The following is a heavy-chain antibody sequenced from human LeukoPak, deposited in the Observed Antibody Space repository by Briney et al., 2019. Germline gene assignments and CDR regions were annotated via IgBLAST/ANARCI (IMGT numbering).Heavy chain of an antibody. CDR1: GGSFSGYY. CDR2: INHSGST. J-gene: IGHJ4*02. V-gene: IGHV4-34*01. CDR3: ARGRPVTHFDY. Sequence: PSETLSLTCAVYGGSFSGYYWSWIRQPPGKGLEWIGEINHSGSTNYNPSLKSRVTMSVDTSKNQFSLKLSSVTAADTAVYYCARGRPVTHFDYWGQGTLVTVSS. D-gene: IGHD4-4*01.